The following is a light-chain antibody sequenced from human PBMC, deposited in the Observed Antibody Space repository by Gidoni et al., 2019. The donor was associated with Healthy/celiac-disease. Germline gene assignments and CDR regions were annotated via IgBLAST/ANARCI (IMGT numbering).Light chain of an antibody. CDR3: SSYTSSSTVV. J-gene: IGLJ2*01. CDR2: EVS. CDR1: GSDVGGYNY. V-gene: IGLV2-14*01. Sequence: QSALPQPASVSGSPGQSITISCTGTGSDVGGYNYVSWYQQHPGKAPKLMIYEVSNRPSGVSNRFSGSKSGNTASLTISGLQAEDEADYYCSSYTSSSTVVFGGGTKLTVL.